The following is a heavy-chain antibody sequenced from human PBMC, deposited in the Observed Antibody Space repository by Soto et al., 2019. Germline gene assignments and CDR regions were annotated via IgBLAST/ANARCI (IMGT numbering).Heavy chain of an antibody. CDR1: GFTFTSHG. J-gene: IGHJ6*02. D-gene: IGHD2-15*01. CDR3: ASTTYTRGGVVVVAATPFEKYYYYGMDV. Sequence: GAPVEVSWKASGFTFTSHGIIWVRQAPGQGLEWMGWISAYNGNTNYAQKLQGRVTMTTDTSTSTAYMELRSLRSDDTAVYYCASTTYTRGGVVVVAATPFEKYYYYGMDVWGQGTTVTVSS. V-gene: IGHV1-18*01. CDR2: ISAYNGNT.